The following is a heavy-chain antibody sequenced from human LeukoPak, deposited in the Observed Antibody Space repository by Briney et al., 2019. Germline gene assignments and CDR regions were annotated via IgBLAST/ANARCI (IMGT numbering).Heavy chain of an antibody. CDR2: ISAYNGNT. D-gene: IGHD4-17*01. V-gene: IGHV1-18*01. CDR1: GYTFTSYG. Sequence: GASVKVSCKASGYTFTSYGISWVRQAPGQGLEWMGWISAYNGNTNYAQKLQGRVTMTTDTSTSTAYMELRSLRSDDTAVYYCARTDYGDYAINWFDPWGQGPLVTVSS. J-gene: IGHJ5*02. CDR3: ARTDYGDYAINWFDP.